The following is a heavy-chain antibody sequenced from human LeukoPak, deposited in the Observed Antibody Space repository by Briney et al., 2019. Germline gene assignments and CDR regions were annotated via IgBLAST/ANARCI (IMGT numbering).Heavy chain of an antibody. V-gene: IGHV3-21*01. CDR2: ISSSSSYI. D-gene: IGHD1-26*01. J-gene: IGHJ4*02. CDR3: ARDEGWELRGFDY. Sequence: PGGSLRLSCAASGFTFNTYAMNWVRQAPGKGLEWVSSISSSSSYIYYADSVKGRFTISRDNAKNSLYLQMNSLRAEDTAVYYCARDEGWELRGFDYWGQGTLVTVSS. CDR1: GFTFNTYA.